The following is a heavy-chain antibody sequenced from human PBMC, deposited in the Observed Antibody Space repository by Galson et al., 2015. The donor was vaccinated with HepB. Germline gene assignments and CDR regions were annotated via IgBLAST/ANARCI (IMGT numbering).Heavy chain of an antibody. Sequence: SVKVSCKASGYTFTGYYMHWVRQAPGQGLEWMGWINPNSGGTNYAQKFQGRVTMTRDTSISTAYMELSRLRSDDTAVYYCASEGGVLLWFGELPLDYWGQGTLVTVSS. CDR2: INPNSGGT. V-gene: IGHV1-2*02. J-gene: IGHJ4*02. D-gene: IGHD3-10*01. CDR1: GYTFTGYY. CDR3: ASEGGVLLWFGELPLDY.